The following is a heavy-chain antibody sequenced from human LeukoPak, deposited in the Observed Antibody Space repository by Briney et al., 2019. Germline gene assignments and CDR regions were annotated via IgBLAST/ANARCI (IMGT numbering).Heavy chain of an antibody. J-gene: IGHJ6*03. Sequence: PSETLSLTCAVYGGSFSGYYWSWIRRPPGKGLEWIGEINHSGSTNYNPSLKSRVTISVDTSKNQFSLKLSSVTAADTAVYYCARVGSGYYAYYYYYMDVWGKGTTVTVSS. CDR2: INHSGST. CDR1: GGSFSGYY. CDR3: ARVGSGYYAYYYYYMDV. V-gene: IGHV4-34*01. D-gene: IGHD3-22*01.